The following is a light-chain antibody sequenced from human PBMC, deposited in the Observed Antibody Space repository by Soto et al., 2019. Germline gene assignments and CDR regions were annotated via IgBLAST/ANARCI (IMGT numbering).Light chain of an antibody. CDR2: GAS. J-gene: IGKJ2*01. CDR1: QSVSSSY. Sequence: EIALTQSPGTLSLSPGERATPSCRASQSVSSSYLAWYQQKPGQAPRLLIYGASSRATGIPDRFSGSGSGTGFTLTISRLEPEHFAVCCCQQYGSSPPYTFGQGTKLEIK. CDR3: QQYGSSPPYT. V-gene: IGKV3-20*01.